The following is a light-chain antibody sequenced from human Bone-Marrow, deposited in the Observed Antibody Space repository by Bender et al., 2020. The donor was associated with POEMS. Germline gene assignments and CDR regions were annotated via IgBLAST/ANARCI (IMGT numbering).Light chain of an antibody. CDR2: KDV. J-gene: IGLJ3*02. CDR3: QSADSSDTYWV. Sequence: SSDLTQPPSVSVSPGQTARITCSGDALPRQFTYWFQQKPGQAPVLVIYKDVERPSGIPERFAGSTSGTTVTLTIIGVQAEDEADYYCQSADSSDTYWVFGGGTKVTVL. V-gene: IGLV3-25*03. CDR1: ALPRQF.